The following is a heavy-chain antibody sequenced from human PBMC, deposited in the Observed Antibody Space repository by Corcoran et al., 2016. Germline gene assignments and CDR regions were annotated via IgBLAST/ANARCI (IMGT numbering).Heavy chain of an antibody. CDR1: GGTFSSYA. Sequence: QVQLVQSGAEVKKPGSSVTVSCKASGGTFSSYAISWVRQAPGQGLEWMGGIIPIFGTANYAQKFQGRVTITADESTSTAYMELSSLGSEDTAVYYCASETPYDYGSGSIQPNYYYGMDVGGQGTTVTVSS. J-gene: IGHJ6*02. CDR2: IIPIFGTA. V-gene: IGHV1-69*01. D-gene: IGHD3-10*01. CDR3: ASETPYDYGSGSIQPNYYYGMDV.